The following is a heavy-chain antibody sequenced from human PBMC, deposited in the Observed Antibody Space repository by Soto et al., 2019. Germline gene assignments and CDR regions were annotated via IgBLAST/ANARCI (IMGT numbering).Heavy chain of an antibody. V-gene: IGHV3-23*01. Sequence: EVQLLESGGGLVQPGGSLRLSCAASGFTFSSYAMSWVRQAPGKGLEWVSAISGSGGSTYYADSVKGRFTISRDNSKNTLYLQMNSLRAEDTAVYYCAKEFKMMAGKGDWFDPWGQGTLVTVSS. CDR2: ISGSGGST. D-gene: IGHD6-19*01. CDR1: GFTFSSYA. J-gene: IGHJ5*02. CDR3: AKEFKMMAGKGDWFDP.